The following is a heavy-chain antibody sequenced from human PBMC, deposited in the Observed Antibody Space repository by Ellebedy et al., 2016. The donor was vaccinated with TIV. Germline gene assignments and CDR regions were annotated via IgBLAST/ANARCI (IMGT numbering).Heavy chain of an antibody. Sequence: GGSLRLXCVVSGFTFSRFWMSWVRQAPGKGLEWVANIKEDGSETKYVDSVKGRFTISRDNTKNSLYLQMNSLRVEDTAVYYCTGETYYFDYWGPGTLVTVSS. CDR3: TGETYYFDY. CDR2: IKEDGSET. J-gene: IGHJ4*02. D-gene: IGHD2-21*01. CDR1: GFTFSRFW. V-gene: IGHV3-7*01.